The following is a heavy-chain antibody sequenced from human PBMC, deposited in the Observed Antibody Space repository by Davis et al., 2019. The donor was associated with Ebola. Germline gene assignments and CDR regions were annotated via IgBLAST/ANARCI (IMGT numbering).Heavy chain of an antibody. CDR2: IKSKTDGGTT. J-gene: IGHJ6*02. Sequence: GESLKISCAASGFTFSNAWMSWVRQAPGKGLEWVGRIKSKTDGGTTDYAAPVKGRFTISRDDSKNTLYLQMNSLKTEDTAVYYCTTDRMLTTVSDYYYYYGMDVWGQGTTVTVSS. D-gene: IGHD4-17*01. CDR3: TTDRMLTTVSDYYYYYGMDV. CDR1: GFTFSNAW. V-gene: IGHV3-15*01.